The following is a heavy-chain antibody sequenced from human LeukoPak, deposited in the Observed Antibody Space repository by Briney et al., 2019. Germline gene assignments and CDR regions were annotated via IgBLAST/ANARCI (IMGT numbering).Heavy chain of an antibody. J-gene: IGHJ3*02. CDR2: ISGRDNSI. V-gene: IGHV3-11*01. CDR3: ARGRHYYDSRGYSDAFDI. CDR1: GFTFSDYY. D-gene: IGHD3-22*01. Sequence: GGSLRLSCAASGFTFSDYYMNWIRQAPGKGLEWIAYISGRDNSIYYADSVTGRSTISRDNAKNSLYLQMDSLRAEDTAVYYCARGRHYYDSRGYSDAFDIWGQGTMVTVSS.